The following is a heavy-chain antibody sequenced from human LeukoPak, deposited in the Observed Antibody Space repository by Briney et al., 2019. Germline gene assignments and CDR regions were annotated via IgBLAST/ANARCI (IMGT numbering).Heavy chain of an antibody. V-gene: IGHV3-23*01. Sequence: GGSLRLSCAASGFTFSSYAMSWVRQAPGKGLEWVSAISGSGGSTYYADSVKGRFTISRDNSKNTLYLQMNSLRAEDTAVYYCAKDGEVGDYYDSSGYPYYFDYWGQGTLVTVSS. CDR2: ISGSGGST. J-gene: IGHJ4*02. CDR1: GFTFSSYA. D-gene: IGHD3-22*01. CDR3: AKDGEVGDYYDSSGYPYYFDY.